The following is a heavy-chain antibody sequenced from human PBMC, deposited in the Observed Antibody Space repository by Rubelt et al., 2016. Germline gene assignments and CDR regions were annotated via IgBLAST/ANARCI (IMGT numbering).Heavy chain of an antibody. CDR2: LRHDGGRI. D-gene: IGHD2-15*01. V-gene: IGHV3-7*02. Sequence: VQLVESGGGVVQPGRSLRLSCAAAGFSFRSYWMTWVRQAPGGGLGWVANLRHDGGRIYYVGSVKGRFTISMYNARNTRDLEVNSLRAVLSWWSDLSDYWGHGTLVTVSS. J-gene: IGHJ4*01. CDR3: SDY. CDR1: GFSFRSYW.